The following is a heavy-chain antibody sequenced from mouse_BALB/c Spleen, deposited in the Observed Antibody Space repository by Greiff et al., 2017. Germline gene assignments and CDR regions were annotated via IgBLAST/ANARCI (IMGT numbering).Heavy chain of an antibody. V-gene: IGHV2-6-7*01. D-gene: IGHD2-10*02. CDR1: GFSLTGYG. J-gene: IGHJ4*01. CDR2: IWGDGST. CDR3: ARDKKYGNCYAMDY. Sequence: QVQLKESGPGLVAPSQSLSITCTVSGFSLTGYGVNWVRQPPGKGLEWLGMIWGDGSTDYNSALKSRLSISKDNSKSHVFLKMNSLQTDDTARYYCARDKKYGNCYAMDYWGQGTSVTVSS.